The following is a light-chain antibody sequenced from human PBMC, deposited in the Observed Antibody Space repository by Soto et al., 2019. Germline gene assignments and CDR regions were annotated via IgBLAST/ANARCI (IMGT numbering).Light chain of an antibody. CDR1: QSISSW. V-gene: IGKV1-5*03. CDR2: KAS. CDR3: QQYNSYLYT. J-gene: IGKJ2*01. Sequence: DIQMTQSPSTLSVSVGDRVTITCRASQSISSWLAWYQQKPGKAPKLLIYKASSLESGLPSRFSGSGSGTEVTITISSLQPDDFATYYCQQYNSYLYTFGQGTKLQIK.